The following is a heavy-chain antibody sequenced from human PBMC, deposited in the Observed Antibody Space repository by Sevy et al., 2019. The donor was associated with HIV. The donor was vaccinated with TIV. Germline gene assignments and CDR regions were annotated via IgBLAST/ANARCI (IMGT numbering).Heavy chain of an antibody. Sequence: SETLSLTCTVSGGSIRSTSHYWGWIRQSPGKGLEWIGSVYYSGKTNYRWSLRRQMTMSADTSRNQFSMKLSSVTATDTAVYYCTRFSNHVVLMLTPSPRWGFDLWGQGTRVTVSS. D-gene: IGHD2-21*02. CDR2: VYYSGKT. V-gene: IGHV4-39*01. J-gene: IGHJ3*01. CDR3: TRFSNHVVLMLTPSPRWGFDL. CDR1: GGSIRSTSHY.